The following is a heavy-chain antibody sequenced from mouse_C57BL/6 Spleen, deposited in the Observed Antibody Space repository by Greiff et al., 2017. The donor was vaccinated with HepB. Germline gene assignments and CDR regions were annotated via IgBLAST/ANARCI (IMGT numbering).Heavy chain of an antibody. Sequence: VQLQQSGAELVRPGTSVKVSCKASGYAFTNYLIEWVKQRPGQGLEWIGVINPGSGGTNYNEKFKGKATLTADKSSSTAYMQLSSLTSEDSAVYFCARGGYDETAWFAYWGQGTLVTVSA. CDR1: GYAFTNYL. J-gene: IGHJ3*01. CDR2: INPGSGGT. V-gene: IGHV1-54*01. CDR3: ARGGYDETAWFAY. D-gene: IGHD2-2*01.